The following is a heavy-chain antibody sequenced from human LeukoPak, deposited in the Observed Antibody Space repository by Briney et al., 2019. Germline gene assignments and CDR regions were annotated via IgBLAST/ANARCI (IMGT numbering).Heavy chain of an antibody. CDR3: EILEYYYVSGNYYKLFDY. V-gene: IGHV3-48*02. CDR2: ISSSGSTI. J-gene: IGHJ4*02. Sequence: PGGSLRLSCAASGFTISSYNMNWVRQAPGQGLEWVSDISSSGSTIYFADSVKGRFTISRDNAKNSLYLQMNSLRDEDTAVYYCEILEYYYVSGNYYKLFDYWGQGTLDTVCS. D-gene: IGHD3-10*01. CDR1: GFTISSYN.